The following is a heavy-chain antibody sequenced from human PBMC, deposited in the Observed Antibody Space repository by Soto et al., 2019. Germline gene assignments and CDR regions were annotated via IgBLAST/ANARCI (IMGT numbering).Heavy chain of an antibody. CDR1: GFTVSSNY. Sequence: PGGSLRLSCAASGFTVSSNYMSWVRQAPGKGLEWVSVIYNGGSTYYADSVKGRFTISRDNSKNKVYLQMNSLRAEDTAVYYCGGSGSYYTFDYWGQGTLVTVSS. CDR2: IYNGGST. CDR3: GGSGSYYTFDY. V-gene: IGHV3-53*01. J-gene: IGHJ4*02. D-gene: IGHD3-10*01.